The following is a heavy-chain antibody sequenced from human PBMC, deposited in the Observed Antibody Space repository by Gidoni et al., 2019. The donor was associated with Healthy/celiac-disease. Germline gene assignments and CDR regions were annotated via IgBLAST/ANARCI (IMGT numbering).Heavy chain of an antibody. CDR3: AKDSRREGAPDAFDI. V-gene: IGHV3-43*02. J-gene: IGHJ3*02. CDR2: ISGDGGST. D-gene: IGHD1-26*01. CDR1: GFTFADYA. Sequence: EVQLVESGGGVVQPGGSLRLSCAASGFTFADYAMHWVRQAPGKGLEWVSLISGDGGSTYYADSVKGRFTISRDNSKNSLYLQMNSLRTEDTALYYCAKDSRREGAPDAFDIWGQGTMVTVSS.